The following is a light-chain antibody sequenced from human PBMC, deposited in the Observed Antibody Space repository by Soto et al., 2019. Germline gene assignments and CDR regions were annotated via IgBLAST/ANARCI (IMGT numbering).Light chain of an antibody. CDR2: EVS. CDR1: SSDVGSYNL. V-gene: IGLV2-23*02. CDR3: CSYAGSSTYAV. J-gene: IGLJ7*01. Sequence: QSALTQPASVSGSPGQSITISCTGTSSDVGSYNLVSWYQQHPGKAPKLMIYEVSKRPSGVSNRFFAFKSGNTASLTISGLQAEDEADYYRCSYAGSSTYAVFGGGTQLTVL.